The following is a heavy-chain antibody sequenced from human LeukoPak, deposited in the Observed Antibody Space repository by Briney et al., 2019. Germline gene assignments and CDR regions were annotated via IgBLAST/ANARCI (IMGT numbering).Heavy chain of an antibody. CDR3: ARHEKVLGYYYDISAALDI. D-gene: IGHD3-22*01. J-gene: IGHJ3*02. CDR1: GYSFTSYW. CDR2: IYPGDSDT. Sequence: GESLKISCKGSGYSFTSYWIGWVRQMPGKGLEWMGIIYPGDSDTRYSPSFQGQVTISADKSISTAYLQWSSLKASDTAMYYCARHEKVLGYYYDISAALDIWGQGTMVTVSS. V-gene: IGHV5-51*01.